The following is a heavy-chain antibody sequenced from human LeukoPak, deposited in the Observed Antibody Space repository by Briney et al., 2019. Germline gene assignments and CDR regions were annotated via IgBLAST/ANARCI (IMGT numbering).Heavy chain of an antibody. CDR3: AACQNSGYGHYYHYMDV. J-gene: IGHJ6*03. CDR2: FDPEDGET. D-gene: IGHD5-12*01. V-gene: IGHV1-24*01. Sequence: GASVKVSCKVSGYTLTELSMHWVRQAPGKGLEWMGGFDPEDGETIYAQKFQGRVTMTEDTSTDTAYMELSSLRSEDTAVYYCAACQNSGYGHYYHYMDVWGKGTTVTVSS. CDR1: GYTLTELS.